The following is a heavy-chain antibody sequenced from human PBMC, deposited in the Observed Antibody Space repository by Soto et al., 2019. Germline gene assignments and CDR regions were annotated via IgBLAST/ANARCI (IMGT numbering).Heavy chain of an antibody. CDR2: ISGSGGST. Sequence: PGGSLRLSXAASGFTFSSYAMSWVRQAPGKGLEWVSAISGSGGSTYYADSVKGRFTISRDNSKNTLYLQMNSLRAEDTAVYYCAGRNKLAAAGPSFSYYYGMDVWGQGTTVTVSS. J-gene: IGHJ6*02. CDR3: AGRNKLAAAGPSFSYYYGMDV. D-gene: IGHD6-13*01. CDR1: GFTFSSYA. V-gene: IGHV3-23*01.